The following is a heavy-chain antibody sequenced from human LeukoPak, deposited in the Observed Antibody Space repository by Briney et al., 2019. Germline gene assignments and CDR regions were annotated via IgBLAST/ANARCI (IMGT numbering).Heavy chain of an antibody. Sequence: GSLRLSCAASGLSFANYGMNWVRQVPGKGLEWVSGINWNGGSLEYADSVKGRFTISRDNSKNTLYLQMNSLRAEDTAVYYCARDSTGYWYFDLWGRGTLVSVSS. CDR3: ARDSTGYWYFDL. CDR1: GLSFANYG. D-gene: IGHD3-3*02. J-gene: IGHJ2*01. V-gene: IGHV3-20*04. CDR2: INWNGGSL.